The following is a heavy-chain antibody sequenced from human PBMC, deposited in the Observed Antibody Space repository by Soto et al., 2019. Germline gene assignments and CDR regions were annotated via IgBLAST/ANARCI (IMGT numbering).Heavy chain of an antibody. J-gene: IGHJ4*02. V-gene: IGHV3-23*01. Sequence: EVQLLESGGGLVQPGGSLRLSCAASGFTFSSYAMSWVRQAPGKGLEWVSAISGSGGSTYYADSVKGRFTISRDNSKNTLYLQMNSLRAEDTAVYYCAKTGEDIAVVVAAYDYWGQGTLVTVSS. CDR1: GFTFSSYA. CDR3: AKTGEDIAVVVAAYDY. D-gene: IGHD2-15*01. CDR2: ISGSGGST.